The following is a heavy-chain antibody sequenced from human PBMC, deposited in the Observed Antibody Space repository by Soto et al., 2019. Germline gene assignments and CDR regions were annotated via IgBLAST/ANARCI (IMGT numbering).Heavy chain of an antibody. CDR2: IYYSGSP. Sequence: PSETLSLTRTVSGGSISSGDYYWSWIRQPPGKGLEWIGHIYYSGSPYYNPSLKSRVIISVDRSKNQFSLKVSSVTAADTAVYYCARGSPGKFDYWGQGTLVTVSS. J-gene: IGHJ4*02. CDR3: ARGSPGKFDY. CDR1: GGSISSGDYY. V-gene: IGHV4-30-4*01.